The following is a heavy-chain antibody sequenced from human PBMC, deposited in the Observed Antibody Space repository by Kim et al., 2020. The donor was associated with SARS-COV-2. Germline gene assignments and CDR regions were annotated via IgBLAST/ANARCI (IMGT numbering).Heavy chain of an antibody. Sequence: SETLSLTCTVSGGSISSSSYYWGWIRQPPGKGLEWIGSIYYSGSTYYNPSLKSRVTISVDTSKNQFSLKLSSVTAADTAVYYCARQFERIVATNFFDYWGQGALVTVSS. V-gene: IGHV4-39*01. D-gene: IGHD5-12*01. J-gene: IGHJ4*02. CDR3: ARQFERIVATNFFDY. CDR1: GGSISSSSYY. CDR2: IYYSGST.